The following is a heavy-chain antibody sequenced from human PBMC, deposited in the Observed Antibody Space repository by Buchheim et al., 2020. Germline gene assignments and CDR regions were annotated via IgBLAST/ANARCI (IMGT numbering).Heavy chain of an antibody. Sequence: QVQLVESGGGVVQPWTSLRLSCVASGFTFWDSAMHWVRQAPGKGLEWVAMIWYDGNNKYYADSVKGRFTVSRDNSKNMLYLQMNSLGVEDTAVYYCARDPPQSGWSFAAWGQGTL. V-gene: IGHV3-33*01. J-gene: IGHJ5*02. CDR2: IWYDGNNK. D-gene: IGHD6-19*01. CDR1: GFTFWDSA. CDR3: ARDPPQSGWSFAA.